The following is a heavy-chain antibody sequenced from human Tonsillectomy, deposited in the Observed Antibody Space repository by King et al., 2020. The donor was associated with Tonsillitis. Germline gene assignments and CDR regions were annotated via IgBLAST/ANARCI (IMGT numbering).Heavy chain of an antibody. J-gene: IGHJ4*02. D-gene: IGHD4-17*01. V-gene: IGHV3-33*05. CDR1: GFIFSNYG. CDR3: ARWHGDYEDYFDY. Sequence: VQLVESGGGVVQPGRSLRLSCAASGFIFSNYGMHWVRQAPDKGLEWVAVISFDGSNKYYADSVKGRFSISRDNSKNTLYLQMNSLRAEDTAVYYCARWHGDYEDYFDYGGQGTLVTVSS. CDR2: ISFDGSNK.